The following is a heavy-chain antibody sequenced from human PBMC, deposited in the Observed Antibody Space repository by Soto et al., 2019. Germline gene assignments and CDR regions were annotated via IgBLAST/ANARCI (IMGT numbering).Heavy chain of an antibody. V-gene: IGHV1-69*13. CDR2: IIPIFGTA. D-gene: IGHD2-2*01. CDR3: ARDCSSTSCYADYYYYGMDV. Sequence: GASVKVSCKASGYTFASYAIIWVRQAPGQGLEWMGGIIPIFGTANYAQKFQGRVTITADESTSTAYMELSSLRSEDTAVYYCARDCSSTSCYADYYYYGMDVRGQGTTVTVSS. CDR1: GYTFASYA. J-gene: IGHJ6*02.